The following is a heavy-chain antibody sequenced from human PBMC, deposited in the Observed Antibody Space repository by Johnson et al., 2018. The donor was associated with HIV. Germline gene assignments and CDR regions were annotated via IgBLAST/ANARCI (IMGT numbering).Heavy chain of an antibody. CDR2: ISSNGGST. J-gene: IGHJ3*02. V-gene: IGHV3-64*01. Sequence: VQLVESGGGLVQSGGSLRLSCAASGFTFSSYAMHWVRQAPGKGLEYVSAISSNGGSTYYANSVKGRFTISRDNSKNTLYLQMGSLRAEDMAVYYCARGLTIFGVVTDAFDIWGQGTMVTVSS. CDR1: GFTFSSYA. CDR3: ARGLTIFGVVTDAFDI. D-gene: IGHD3-3*01.